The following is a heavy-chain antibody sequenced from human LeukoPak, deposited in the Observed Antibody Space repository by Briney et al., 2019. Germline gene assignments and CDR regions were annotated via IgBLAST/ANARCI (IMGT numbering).Heavy chain of an antibody. V-gene: IGHV4-61*02. CDR3: ARHSPDSDCPYCYYYYYGMDV. J-gene: IGHJ6*02. CDR1: GGSISSGSYY. Sequence: PSETLSLTCTVSGGSISSGSYYWSWIRQPAGKGLEWIGRIYTSGSTNYNPSLKSRVTISVDTSKNQFSLKLSSVTAADTAVYYCARHSPDSDCPYCYYYYYGMDVWGQGTTVTVSS. CDR2: IYTSGST. D-gene: IGHD1-14*01.